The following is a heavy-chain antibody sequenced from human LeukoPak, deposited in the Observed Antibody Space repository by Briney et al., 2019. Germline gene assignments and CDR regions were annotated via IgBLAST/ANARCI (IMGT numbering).Heavy chain of an antibody. J-gene: IGHJ4*02. V-gene: IGHV3-11*04. CDR2: ISKNGKTI. CDR3: AKDHDIVLMVYATPGDY. D-gene: IGHD2-8*01. Sequence: GGSLRLSCAASGFTFSDYYMSWIRQAPGKGLEWLSYISKNGKTIYYADSVKGRFTISRDNAKKSVYLQMNSLRAEDTAVYYCAKDHDIVLMVYATPGDYWGQGTLVTVSS. CDR1: GFTFSDYY.